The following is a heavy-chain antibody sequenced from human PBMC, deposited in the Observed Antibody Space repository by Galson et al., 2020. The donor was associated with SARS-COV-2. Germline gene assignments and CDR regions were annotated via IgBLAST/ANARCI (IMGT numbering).Heavy chain of an antibody. CDR1: GFTFNTYA. D-gene: IGHD3-22*01. J-gene: IGHJ6*02. CDR2: ISTDISKK. CDR3: ARVVGGYYDRNGYYEYSYYGMDV. V-gene: IGHV3-30-3*01. Sequence: GESLKISCAASGFTFNTYAMHWVRQSPGKGLEWLAVISTDISKKKYADSVKGRFTISRDNSRNTVYLELNSLRADDSAVYYCARVVGGYYDRNGYYEYSYYGMDVWGQGTTVIVSS.